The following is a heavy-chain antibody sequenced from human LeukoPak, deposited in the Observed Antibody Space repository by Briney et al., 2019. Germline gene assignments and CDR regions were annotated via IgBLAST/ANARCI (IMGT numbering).Heavy chain of an antibody. Sequence: GGSLRLSCAASGFTFSSYWMHWVRQAPGKGLEWVSAISGSGGSTYYADSVKGRFTISRDNSKNTLYLQMNSLRAEDTAVYYCAKPLRAYTLGPEDDAFDIWGQGTMVTVSS. CDR1: GFTFSSYW. CDR2: ISGSGGST. J-gene: IGHJ3*02. D-gene: IGHD2-2*02. V-gene: IGHV3-23*01. CDR3: AKPLRAYTLGPEDDAFDI.